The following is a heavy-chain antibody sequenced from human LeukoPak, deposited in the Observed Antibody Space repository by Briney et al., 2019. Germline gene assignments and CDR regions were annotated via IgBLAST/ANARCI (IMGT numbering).Heavy chain of an antibody. CDR3: ATRVITRADAFDI. Sequence: ASVKVSCMASGYTFTGYYMHWVRQAPGQGLEWMGWINPNSGGTNYAQKFQGRVTMTRDTSISTAYMELRSLRADDTAVDYCATRVITRADAFDIWGQGTMVTVSS. J-gene: IGHJ3*02. CDR1: GYTFTGYY. CDR2: INPNSGGT. D-gene: IGHD3-22*01. V-gene: IGHV1-2*02.